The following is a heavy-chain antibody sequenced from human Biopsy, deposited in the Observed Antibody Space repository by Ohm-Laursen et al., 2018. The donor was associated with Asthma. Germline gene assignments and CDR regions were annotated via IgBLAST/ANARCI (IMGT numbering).Heavy chain of an antibody. CDR1: GGTFNTYV. V-gene: IGHV1-3*01. CDR3: ARVKDGYNFDY. CDR2: VNAGNGNT. D-gene: IGHD5-24*01. Sequence: GASVKVSCKSLGGTFNTYVIGWVRQAPGQGLEWMGGVNAGNGNTKYSQKFQGRVTITRDTSASTAYMDLSSLRSEDTAVYYCARVKDGYNFDYWGQGTLVTVSS. J-gene: IGHJ4*02.